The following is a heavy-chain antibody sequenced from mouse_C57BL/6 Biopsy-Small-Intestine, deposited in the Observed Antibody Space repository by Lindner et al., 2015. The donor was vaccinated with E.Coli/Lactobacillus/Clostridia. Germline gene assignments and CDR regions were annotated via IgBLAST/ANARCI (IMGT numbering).Heavy chain of an antibody. Sequence: VQLQESGAELARPGASVKLSCKASGYSFTSYGISWVKQRTGQGLEWIGEIYPRSGNTYYNEKFKGKATLTADKSSSTAYMELRSLTSEDSAVYFCARGYDGYYGYFDVWGTGTTVTVSS. V-gene: IGHV1-81*01. J-gene: IGHJ1*03. D-gene: IGHD2-3*01. CDR2: IYPRSGNT. CDR1: GYSFTSYG. CDR3: ARGYDGYYGYFDV.